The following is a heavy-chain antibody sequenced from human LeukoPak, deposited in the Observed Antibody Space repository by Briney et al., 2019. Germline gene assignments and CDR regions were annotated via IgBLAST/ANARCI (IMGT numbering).Heavy chain of an antibody. CDR3: ARDDDYNPLVH. D-gene: IGHD4/OR15-4a*01. J-gene: IGHJ4*02. CDR1: GYTFTSNG. CDR2: ISTNNGDT. Sequence: EASVTVPFKASGYTFTSNGISWVRLAPGQGLEWMGWISTNNGDTKYGKKFQGRVIMTTDTSTSTTYMEVRSLRSDDTAVYYCARDDDYNPLVHWGQGTLVTVSS. V-gene: IGHV1-18*01.